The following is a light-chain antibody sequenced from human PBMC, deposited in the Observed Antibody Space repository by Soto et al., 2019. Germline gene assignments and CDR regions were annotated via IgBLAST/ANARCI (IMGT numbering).Light chain of an antibody. CDR2: GAS. V-gene: IGKV3-20*01. Sequence: EIVLTQSPGTLSLSPGERATLSCRASQSVSSSYLAWYQQKPGQAPRLLIYGASSRATGIPDRFSGSGSGTDFTLTISSLATADSEAYHCQQYGRPPVGITVAPATKVDSK. CDR1: QSVSSSY. J-gene: IGKJ3*01. CDR3: QQYGRPPVGIT.